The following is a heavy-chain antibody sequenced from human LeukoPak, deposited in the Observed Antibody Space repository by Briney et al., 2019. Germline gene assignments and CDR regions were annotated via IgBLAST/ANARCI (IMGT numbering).Heavy chain of an antibody. D-gene: IGHD6-13*01. CDR2: INHSGST. CDR3: ARLRVAAAGSDY. CDR1: GGSFSGYY. J-gene: IGHJ4*02. Sequence: PSETLSLTCAVYGGSFSGYYWSWIRQPPGKGLEWIGEINHSGSTNYNPSLKSRVTISVDTSKNQFSLKLSSVTAADTAVYYCARLRVAAAGSDYWGQGTLVTVSS. V-gene: IGHV4-34*01.